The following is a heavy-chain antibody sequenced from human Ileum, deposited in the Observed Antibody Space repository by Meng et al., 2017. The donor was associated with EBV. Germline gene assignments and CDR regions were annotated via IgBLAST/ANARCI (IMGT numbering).Heavy chain of an antibody. CDR1: GLNHKFFL. D-gene: IGHD3-10*01. CDR3: ANFHHDGSAVYRDY. V-gene: IGHV4-4*02. Sequence: LRGSGPGRGKALGAPVPLLGGPWGLNHKFFLGELVRQPPGKGLEWIGEIYHGGFINYNPSLKSRVTISIDESKNQFSLRLTSVTAADTAVYYCANFHHDGSAVYRDYWGQGTLVTVSS. J-gene: IGHJ4*02. CDR2: IYHGGFI.